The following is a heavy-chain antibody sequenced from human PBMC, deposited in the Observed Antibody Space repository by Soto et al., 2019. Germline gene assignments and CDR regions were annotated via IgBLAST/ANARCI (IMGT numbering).Heavy chain of an antibody. CDR2: ISYDSGAI. V-gene: IGHV3-9*01. Sequence: GGSLRLSCAASGFSFHEYAMHWVRQAPGKGLEWVSGISYDSGAIGYADSVKGRFTISRDSSKNTVSLEMTSLRAEDTAVYYCAKGGRQWLVTSDFNYWGQGALLTVSS. CDR1: GFSFHEYA. D-gene: IGHD6-19*01. J-gene: IGHJ4*02. CDR3: AKGGRQWLVTSDFNY.